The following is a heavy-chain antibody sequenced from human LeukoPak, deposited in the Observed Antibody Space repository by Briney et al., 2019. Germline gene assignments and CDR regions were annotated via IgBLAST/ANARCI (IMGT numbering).Heavy chain of an antibody. CDR3: ARGARGYCSGGSCLYDY. V-gene: IGHV1-8*01. CDR2: MNPNSGNT. Sequence: GASVKASCKASGYTFTSYDINWVRQATGQGLEWMGWMNPNSGNTGFAQKFQGRVAMTRNTSISTAYMELSSLRSADTAVYYCARGARGYCSGGSCLYDYWGQGTLVTVSS. CDR1: GYTFTSYD. J-gene: IGHJ4*02. D-gene: IGHD2-15*01.